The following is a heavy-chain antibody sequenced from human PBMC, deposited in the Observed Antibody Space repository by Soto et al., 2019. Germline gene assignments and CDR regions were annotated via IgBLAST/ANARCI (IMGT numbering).Heavy chain of an antibody. Sequence: PGGSLILSCAASGFTFSSYSMNWVRQAPGKGLEWVSYISSSSSTIYYADSVKGRFTISRDNAKNSLYLQMNSLRDEDTAVYYCARASAMIVVVEYFQHWGQGTLVTVSS. CDR3: ARASAMIVVVEYFQH. J-gene: IGHJ1*01. CDR2: ISSSSSTI. CDR1: GFTFSSYS. V-gene: IGHV3-48*02. D-gene: IGHD3-22*01.